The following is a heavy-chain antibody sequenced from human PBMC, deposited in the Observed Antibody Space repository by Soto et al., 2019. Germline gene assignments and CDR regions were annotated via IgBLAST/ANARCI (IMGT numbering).Heavy chain of an antibody. V-gene: IGHV3-9*01. CDR1: GFTFDDYA. J-gene: IGHJ4*02. D-gene: IGHD6-25*01. CDR2: ISWNSGSI. CDR3: AKGAAEDGYFDY. Sequence: EVQLVESGGGLVQPGRSLRLSFAASGFTFDDYAMHWVRQAPGKGLEWVSGISWNSGSIGYADSVKGRFTISRDNAKNSLYLQMNSLRAEDTALYYRAKGAAEDGYFDYWGQGTLVTVSS.